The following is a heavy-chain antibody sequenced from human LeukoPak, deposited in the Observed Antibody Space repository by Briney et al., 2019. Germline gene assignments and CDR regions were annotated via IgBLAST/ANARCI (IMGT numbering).Heavy chain of an antibody. CDR2: IYYSGST. CDR1: GGSISSYC. CDR3: ARVSTVTFYWYFDL. J-gene: IGHJ2*01. V-gene: IGHV4-59*01. Sequence: SETLSLTCTVSGGSISSYCWSWLRQPPGKGLEWIGYIYYSGSTNYNPSLKSRVTISVDTSKNQFSLKLSSVTAADTAVYYCARVSTVTFYWYFDLWGRGTLVTVSS. D-gene: IGHD4-17*01.